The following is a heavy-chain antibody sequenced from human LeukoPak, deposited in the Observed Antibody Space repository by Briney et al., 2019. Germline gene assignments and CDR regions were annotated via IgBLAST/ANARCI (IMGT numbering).Heavy chain of an antibody. J-gene: IGHJ4*02. CDR1: GFTFSNYW. CDR2: INTDGSST. V-gene: IGHV3-74*01. D-gene: IGHD3-3*01. Sequence: PGGSLRLSCAASGFTFSNYWMHWVRQAPGKGLVWVSRINTDGSSTSYVDSVKGRFTISRDNSKNTLYLQMNSLRAEDTAVYYCARVGNVVLRFLEWDPPFDYWGQGTLVTVSS. CDR3: ARVGNVVLRFLEWDPPFDY.